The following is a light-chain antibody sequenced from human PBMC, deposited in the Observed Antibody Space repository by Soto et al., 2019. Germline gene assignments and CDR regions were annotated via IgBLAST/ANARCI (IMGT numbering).Light chain of an antibody. J-gene: IGLJ3*02. CDR3: QSFDSDWSVV. V-gene: IGLV1-40*01. Sequence: QSVLTQAPSVSGAPGQRVTIYCTGSSSNIGAGNDVHWYQQLPRTAPKLLIYGSNNRPSGVPDRFSVSKSGTSASLAITGLQAEDEADYYCQSFDSDWSVVFGGGTQLTVL. CDR1: SSNIGAGND. CDR2: GSN.